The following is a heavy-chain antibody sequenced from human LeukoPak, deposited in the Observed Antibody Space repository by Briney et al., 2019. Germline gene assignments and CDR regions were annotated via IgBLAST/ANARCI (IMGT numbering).Heavy chain of an antibody. CDR2: IYYSGST. J-gene: IGHJ4*02. CDR3: ARGTQRGLVGATSESIDS. CDR1: GGSISSYY. V-gene: IGHV4-59*08. D-gene: IGHD1-26*01. Sequence: SETLSLTRTVSGGSISSYYWSWIRQPPGKGLEWIGYIYYSGSTSYNPSLKSRVTMSVDTSKNQFSLRLSSVTAADTAVYYCARGTQRGLVGATSESIDSWGQGALVAVSS.